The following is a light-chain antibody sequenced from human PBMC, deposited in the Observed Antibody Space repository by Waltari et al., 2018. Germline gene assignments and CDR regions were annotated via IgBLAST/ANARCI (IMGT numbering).Light chain of an antibody. Sequence: HITQSPSSVSASVGDRGSMSCRASQDISTSLAWYQQKSGKAPSLLIYHSSTLQSGVPSRFSRAGTGTDFTLTINTLHPEDFATYFCQQGDTSPPTFGPGTKVQLK. V-gene: IGKV1-12*01. J-gene: IGKJ1*01. CDR2: HSS. CDR3: QQGDTSPPT. CDR1: QDISTS.